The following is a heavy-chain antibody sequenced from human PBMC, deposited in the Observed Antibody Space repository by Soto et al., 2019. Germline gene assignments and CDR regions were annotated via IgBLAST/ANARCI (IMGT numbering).Heavy chain of an antibody. CDR3: AKDALSRDYDFWSGYYEAAGMDV. V-gene: IGHV3-43D*04. CDR1: GFTFDDYA. D-gene: IGHD3-3*01. Sequence: GGSLRLSCAASGFTFDDYAMHWVRQAPGKGLEWVSLISWDGGSTYYADSVKGRFTISRDNSKNSLYLQMNSLRAEDTALYYCAKDALSRDYDFWSGYYEAAGMDVWGQGTTVTVSS. J-gene: IGHJ6*02. CDR2: ISWDGGST.